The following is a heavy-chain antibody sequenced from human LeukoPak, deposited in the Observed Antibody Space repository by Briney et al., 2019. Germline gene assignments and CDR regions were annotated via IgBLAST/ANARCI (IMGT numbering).Heavy chain of an antibody. CDR1: GGTFSSYA. CDR2: IIPILGIA. Sequence: GASVKVSCKASGGTFSSYAISWVRQAPGQGLEWMGRIIPILGIANYAQKFQGRVTITADKSTSTAYMELSSLRSEDTAVYYCARGVAATGYGRFDPWGQGTLVTVSS. D-gene: IGHD2-15*01. CDR3: ARGVAATGYGRFDP. V-gene: IGHV1-69*04. J-gene: IGHJ5*02.